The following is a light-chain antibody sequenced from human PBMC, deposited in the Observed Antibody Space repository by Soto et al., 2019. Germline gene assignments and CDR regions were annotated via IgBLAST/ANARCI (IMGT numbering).Light chain of an antibody. V-gene: IGKV3-15*01. Sequence: EIGMTQSPATLSVSPGERATLSCRASQSVSSKLAWYQQKPGQAPRLLIYGASTRATGIPARFSGSGSGTEFTLIISSLQSEDSAVYYCQQYNSWLWTFGQGTKVDIK. CDR3: QQYNSWLWT. CDR1: QSVSSK. CDR2: GAS. J-gene: IGKJ1*01.